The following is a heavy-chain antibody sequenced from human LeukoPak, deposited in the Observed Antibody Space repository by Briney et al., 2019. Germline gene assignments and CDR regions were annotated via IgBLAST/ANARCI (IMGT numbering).Heavy chain of an antibody. J-gene: IGHJ4*02. Sequence: GGSLRLSCAASGFTFSTYAMHWVRQAPGKGLEWVTLISYDGSNKYYADSVKGRFTISRDNSKNTLYLQMNSLRAEDTAVYYCAKDTTSGWYDYWGQGTLVTVSS. V-gene: IGHV3-30-3*01. D-gene: IGHD6-19*01. CDR1: GFTFSTYA. CDR2: ISYDGSNK. CDR3: AKDTTSGWYDY.